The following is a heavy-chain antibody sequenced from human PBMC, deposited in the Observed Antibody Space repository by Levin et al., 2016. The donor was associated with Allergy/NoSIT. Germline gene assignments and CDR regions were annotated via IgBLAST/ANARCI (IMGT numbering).Heavy chain of an antibody. D-gene: IGHD3-3*01. Sequence: WVRQAPGQGLEWMGEIIPIFGTANYAQKFQGRVTITADESTSTAYMELSSLRSEDTAVYYCARTGILEWNRLDYWGQGTLVTVSS. CDR2: IIPIFGTA. V-gene: IGHV1-69*01. J-gene: IGHJ4*02. CDR3: ARTGILEWNRLDY.